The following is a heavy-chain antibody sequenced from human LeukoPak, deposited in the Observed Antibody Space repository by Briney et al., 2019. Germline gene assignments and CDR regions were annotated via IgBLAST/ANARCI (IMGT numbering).Heavy chain of an antibody. CDR2: ISSSSSYI. J-gene: IGHJ4*02. CDR3: ARDKWSDIVASQRVPFDY. D-gene: IGHD5-12*01. CDR1: GFTFSSYS. V-gene: IGHV3-21*01. Sequence: PGGSLRLSCAASGFTFSSYSMNWVRQAPGKGLEWVSSISSSSSYIYYADSVKGRFTISRDNAKNSLYLQMNSLRAEDTAAYYCARDKWSDIVASQRVPFDYWGQGTLVTVSS.